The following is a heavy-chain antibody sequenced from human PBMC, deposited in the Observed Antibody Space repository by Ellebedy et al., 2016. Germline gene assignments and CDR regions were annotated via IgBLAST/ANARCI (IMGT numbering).Heavy chain of an antibody. D-gene: IGHD3-16*01. Sequence: SETLSLTXTVPGGSINSGAYYWSWIRQPSGKGPEWIGRISTSGNTIYNPSLRSRVTMSVDTSKNHFSLKLTSVTVADTAVYYCATLTIPGGSDYWGQGALVTVSS. CDR3: ATLTIPGGSDY. V-gene: IGHV4-61*02. CDR2: ISTSGNT. CDR1: GGSINSGAYY. J-gene: IGHJ4*02.